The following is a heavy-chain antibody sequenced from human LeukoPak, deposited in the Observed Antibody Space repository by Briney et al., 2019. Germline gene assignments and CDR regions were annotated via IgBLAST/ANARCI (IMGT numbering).Heavy chain of an antibody. CDR2: ISSSGSTI. D-gene: IGHD3-10*01. CDR3: AIYGNPYYGSGSYYSEYFDY. J-gene: IGHJ4*02. Sequence: PGGSLRLSCAASGFTFSSYEMNWVRQAPGKGLEWVSYISSSGSTIYYADSVKGRFTISRDNANNSLYLQMNSLRAEDTAVYYCAIYGNPYYGSGSYYSEYFDYWGQGTLVTVSS. V-gene: IGHV3-48*03. CDR1: GFTFSSYE.